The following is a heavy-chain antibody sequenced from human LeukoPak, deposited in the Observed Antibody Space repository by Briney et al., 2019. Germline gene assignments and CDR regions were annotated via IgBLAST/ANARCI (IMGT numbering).Heavy chain of an antibody. J-gene: IGHJ3*02. CDR2: IYNSGST. Sequence: SETLSLTCAVSGGSISSYYWSWIRQPPGKGLEWIGYIYNSGSTNYNPSLKSRVTISVDTSKNQFSLKLSSVTAADTAVYYCACLTTADAFDIWGQGTMVTVSS. CDR3: ACLTTADAFDI. CDR1: GGSISSYY. V-gene: IGHV4-59*01. D-gene: IGHD3-22*01.